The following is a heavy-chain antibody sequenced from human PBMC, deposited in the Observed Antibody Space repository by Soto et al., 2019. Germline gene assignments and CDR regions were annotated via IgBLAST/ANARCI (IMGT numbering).Heavy chain of an antibody. CDR1: GGTFSSYA. D-gene: IGHD2-21*02. V-gene: IGHV1-69*13. Sequence: GASVKVSCKASGGTFSSYAISWVRQAPGQGLEWMGGIIPIFGTANYAQKFQGRVTITADESTSTAYMELSSLRSEDTAVYYCASYLVVTATQIYYYYGMDVWGQGTTVTVSS. J-gene: IGHJ6*02. CDR2: IIPIFGTA. CDR3: ASYLVVTATQIYYYYGMDV.